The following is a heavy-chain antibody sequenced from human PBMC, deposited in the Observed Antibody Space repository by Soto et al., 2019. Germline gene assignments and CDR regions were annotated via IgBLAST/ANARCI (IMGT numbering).Heavy chain of an antibody. V-gene: IGHV4-59*06. CDR1: GFTFSSYS. Sequence: PGGSLRLSCAASGFTFSSYSMNWVRQAPGKGLEWIGYIYYSGSTYYNPSLKSRVTISVDTSKNQFSLKLSSVTAADTAVYYCARAVRQQIPVYYYMDVWGKGTTVTVSS. CDR3: ARAVRQQIPVYYYMDV. J-gene: IGHJ6*03. CDR2: IYYSGST. D-gene: IGHD3-10*01.